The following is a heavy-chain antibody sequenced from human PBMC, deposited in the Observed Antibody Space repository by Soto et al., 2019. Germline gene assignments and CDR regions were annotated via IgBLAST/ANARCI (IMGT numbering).Heavy chain of an antibody. Sequence: ASVKVSCKASGYTFTSYGISWVRQAPGQGLEWMGWISAYNGNTNYAQKLQGRVTMTTDTSTSTAYMELRSLRSDDTAVYYCAREEYRSYCYYGMDVWGQGTTVNVSS. CDR2: ISAYNGNT. CDR3: AREEYRSYCYYGMDV. J-gene: IGHJ6*02. CDR1: GYTFTSYG. V-gene: IGHV1-18*04. D-gene: IGHD1-26*01.